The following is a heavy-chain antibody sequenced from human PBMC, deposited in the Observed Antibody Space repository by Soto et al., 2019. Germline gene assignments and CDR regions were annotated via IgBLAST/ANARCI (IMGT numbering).Heavy chain of an antibody. V-gene: IGHV4-59*08. J-gene: IGHJ6*02. CDR3: ARQGGGDRGKYYYYYYGMDV. CDR1: GGSISSYY. Sequence: PSETLSLTCTVSGGSISSYYWSWIRQPPGKGLEWIGYIYYSGSTNYNPSLKSRVTISVDTSKNQFSLKLSSVTAADTAVYYCARQGGGDRGKYYYYYYGMDVWGQGTTVTGLL. D-gene: IGHD2-21*02. CDR2: IYYSGST.